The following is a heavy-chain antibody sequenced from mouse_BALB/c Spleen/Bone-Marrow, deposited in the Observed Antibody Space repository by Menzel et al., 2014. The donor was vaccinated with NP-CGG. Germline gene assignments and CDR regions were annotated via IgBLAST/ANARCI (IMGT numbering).Heavy chain of an antibody. CDR3: ARRYGHYWYFDF. J-gene: IGHJ1*01. Sequence: VQLQQSGAELVMPGASVKMSCKASGYTFTDYWMHWVKQRPGQGLEWIGAIDTSDSYTTYNQNFKDKATLTVDESSSTAYMQFSSLTSEDSAVYYCARRYGHYWYFDFWGAGTTVTVSS. D-gene: IGHD2-10*02. CDR2: IDTSDSYT. V-gene: IGHV1-69*01. CDR1: GYTFTDYW.